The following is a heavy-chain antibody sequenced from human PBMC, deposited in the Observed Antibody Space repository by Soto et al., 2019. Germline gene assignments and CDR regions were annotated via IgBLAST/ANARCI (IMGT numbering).Heavy chain of an antibody. CDR3: TSWSQQHYPKTYYYYGMDV. CDR1: GFTFSGSA. Sequence: GGSLRLSCAASGFTFSGSAMHWVRQASGKGLEWVGRIRSKANSYATAYAASVKGRFTISRDDSKNTAYLQMNSLKTEDTAVYYCTSWSQQHYPKTYYYYGMDVWGQGTTVTVSS. V-gene: IGHV3-73*01. D-gene: IGHD6-13*01. J-gene: IGHJ6*02. CDR2: IRSKANSYAT.